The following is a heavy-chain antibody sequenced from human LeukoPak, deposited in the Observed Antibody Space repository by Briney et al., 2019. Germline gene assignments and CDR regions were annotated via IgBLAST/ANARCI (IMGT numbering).Heavy chain of an antibody. Sequence: GGSLRLSCAASGFAFDDYGMSWVRQAPGKGLEWVSGINWNGGSTGYADSVKGRFTISRDNAKNSLYLQMSSLRAEDTALYHCARHGDHDRRIEVVADSYYYYGMDVWGQGTTVTVSS. D-gene: IGHD2-15*01. CDR2: INWNGGST. CDR1: GFAFDDYG. CDR3: ARHGDHDRRIEVVADSYYYYGMDV. V-gene: IGHV3-20*01. J-gene: IGHJ6*02.